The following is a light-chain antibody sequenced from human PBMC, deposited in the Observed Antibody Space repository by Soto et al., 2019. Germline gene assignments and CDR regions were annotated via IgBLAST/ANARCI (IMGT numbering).Light chain of an antibody. Sequence: EIVMTQSPATLSVSPGETASLSCRASQSAGNFLAWYQQKPGQAPRLLIYDASNRVTGIPARFSGSGSGTDFTLTISSLEPEDFAVYYCQQRSNWPPTFGQGTKVDI. V-gene: IGKV3-11*01. CDR3: QQRSNWPPT. J-gene: IGKJ1*01. CDR1: QSAGNF. CDR2: DAS.